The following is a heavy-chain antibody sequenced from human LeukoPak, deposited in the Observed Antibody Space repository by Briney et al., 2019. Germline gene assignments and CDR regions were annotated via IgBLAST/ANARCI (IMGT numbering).Heavy chain of an antibody. J-gene: IGHJ4*02. Sequence: GESLKISCKGSGYSFTSYWIGWVRQMPGKGLEWMGIIYPGDSDTRYSPSFQGQVTISADKSISTAYLQWSSLKASDTAMYYCARHVKYYDSSGYYLNEYYFDYWGQGTLVTVSS. D-gene: IGHD3-22*01. CDR2: IYPGDSDT. CDR1: GYSFTSYW. CDR3: ARHVKYYDSSGYYLNEYYFDY. V-gene: IGHV5-51*01.